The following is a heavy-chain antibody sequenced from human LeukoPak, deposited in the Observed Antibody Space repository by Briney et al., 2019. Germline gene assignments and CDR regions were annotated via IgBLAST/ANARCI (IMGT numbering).Heavy chain of an antibody. D-gene: IGHD6-13*01. CDR2: IRYDGSNK. CDR3: ARDYENIAAAGYSYYYYYYMDV. V-gene: IGHV3-30*02. CDR1: GFTFSSYG. Sequence: GGSLRLSCAASGFTFSSYGMHWVRQAPGKGLEWVAFIRYDGSNKYYADSVKGRFTISRDNSKNTLYLQMNSLRAEDTAVYYCARDYENIAAAGYSYYYYYYMDVWGKGTTVTISS. J-gene: IGHJ6*03.